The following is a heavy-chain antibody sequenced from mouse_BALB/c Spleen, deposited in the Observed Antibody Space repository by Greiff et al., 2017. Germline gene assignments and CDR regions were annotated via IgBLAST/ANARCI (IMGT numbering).Heavy chain of an antibody. CDR1: GYTFTDYA. V-gene: IGHV1S137*01. CDR3: ARSPEGDYHYFDY. CDR2: ISTYYGDA. D-gene: IGHD5-5*01. Sequence: QVQLQQSGAELVRPGVSVKISCKGSGYTFTDYAMHWVKRSHAKRLEWIGVISTYYGDASYNQKFKGKATMTVDKSSSTAYMDLARLTSEDSAIYYCARSPEGDYHYFDYWGQGTTLTVSS. J-gene: IGHJ2*01.